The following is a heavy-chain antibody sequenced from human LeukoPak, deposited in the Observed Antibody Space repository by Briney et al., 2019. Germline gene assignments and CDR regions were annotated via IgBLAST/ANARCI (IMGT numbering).Heavy chain of an antibody. J-gene: IGHJ4*02. V-gene: IGHV4-31*03. CDR3: ARTAAGTGFDY. CDR1: GGSISDAAYY. CDR2: IYYSGST. Sequence: SETLSLTCTVSGGSISDAAYYWSWIRQHPGEGLKWIGYIYYSGSTSYNPSLKSRVTISVDTSKNQFSLKLSSVTAADTAVYYCARTAAGTGFDYWGQGTLVTVSS. D-gene: IGHD6-13*01.